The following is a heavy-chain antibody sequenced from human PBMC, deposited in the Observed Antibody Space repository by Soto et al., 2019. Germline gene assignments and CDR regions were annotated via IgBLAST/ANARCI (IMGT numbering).Heavy chain of an antibody. CDR1: GASISGFY. J-gene: IGHJ5*02. CDR3: VRDGTKTLRDWFDP. V-gene: IGHV4-4*07. CDR2: IYATGTT. Sequence: SETLSLTCTVSGASISGFYWSWIRKSAGKGLEWIGRIYATGTTDYNPSLKSRVMMSVDTSKKQFSLKLRSVTAADTAVYYCVRDGTKTLRDWFDPWGQGISVTVS. D-gene: IGHD1-1*01.